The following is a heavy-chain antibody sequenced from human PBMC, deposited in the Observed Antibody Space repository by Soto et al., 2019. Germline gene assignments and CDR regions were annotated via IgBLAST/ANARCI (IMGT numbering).Heavy chain of an antibody. CDR1: GFTFRDYS. J-gene: IGHJ6*02. CDR3: ARGNSGYLSSSHCYILKGVDV. V-gene: IGHV3-30-3*01. CDR2: ISYDGYNK. Sequence: QVQLVESGGGVAQPGTSLRLSCTASGFTFRDYSMIWVRQAPGKGLEWVALISYDGYNKYDADSVRGRFTISRDNSKATLNLHVDRLRVEDTAIYYCARGNSGYLSSSHCYILKGVDVWGQGTTVTVSS. D-gene: IGHD2-2*01.